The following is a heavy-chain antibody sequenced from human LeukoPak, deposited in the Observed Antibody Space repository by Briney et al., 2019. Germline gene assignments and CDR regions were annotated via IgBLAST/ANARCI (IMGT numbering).Heavy chain of an antibody. Sequence: GGTLRLSCAASKFTFSTYGMSWVRQAPGKGLEWVSSISSTGGTTYYADSVKGRFTISRDNSKNTLFLQMNSLRAEDTAVYYCAKTGEGGAYCSGGTCYPYYYYYMDVWGKGTTVTISS. CDR2: ISSTGGTT. D-gene: IGHD2-15*01. CDR3: AKTGEGGAYCSGGTCYPYYYYYMDV. V-gene: IGHV3-23*01. CDR1: KFTFSTYG. J-gene: IGHJ6*03.